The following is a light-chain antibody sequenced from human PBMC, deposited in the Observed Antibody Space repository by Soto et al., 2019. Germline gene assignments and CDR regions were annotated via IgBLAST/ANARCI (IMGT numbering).Light chain of an antibody. Sequence: IVSRQSPATLSLSRGERATLSCRASQTVSSSLAWYQQKPGQAPRLLIYGASSRATGIPDRFSGSGSGTAFTLTISRLEPEDFAVYYYQQHGRSPLTFGQGTRLEI. CDR3: QQHGRSPLT. V-gene: IGKV3-20*01. CDR1: QTVSSS. J-gene: IGKJ5*01. CDR2: GAS.